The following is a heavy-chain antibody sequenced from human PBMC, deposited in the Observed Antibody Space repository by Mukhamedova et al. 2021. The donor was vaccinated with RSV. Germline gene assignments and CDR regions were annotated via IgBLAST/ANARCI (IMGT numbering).Heavy chain of an antibody. J-gene: IGHJ3*02. CDR3: ARVFMRRDGYNYPLHDAFDI. V-gene: IGHV1-69*01. Sequence: AEYMGGRVTITADESTSTAYMELSSLRSEDTAVYYCARVFMRRDGYNYPLHDAFDIWGQGTMVTVSS. D-gene: IGHD5-24*01.